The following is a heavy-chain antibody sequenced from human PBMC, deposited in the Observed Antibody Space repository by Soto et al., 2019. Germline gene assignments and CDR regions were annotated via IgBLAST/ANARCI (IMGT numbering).Heavy chain of an antibody. CDR1: GFTFSSYA. D-gene: IGHD2-15*01. CDR2: ISGSGGST. V-gene: IGHV3-23*01. CDR3: AKDGSCSGGSCYSWFDP. J-gene: IGHJ5*02. Sequence: PVGSLRLSCAASGFTFSSYAMSWVRQAPGKGLEWVSAISGSGGSTYYADSVKGRFTISRDNSKNTLYLQMNSLRAEDTAVYYCAKDGSCSGGSCYSWFDPWGQGTLVTVSS.